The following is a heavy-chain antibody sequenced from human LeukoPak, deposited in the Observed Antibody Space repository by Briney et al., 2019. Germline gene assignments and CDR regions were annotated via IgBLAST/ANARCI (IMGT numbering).Heavy chain of an antibody. CDR3: ARGRIAARYYYYYGMDV. D-gene: IGHD6-6*01. V-gene: IGHV3-13*01. CDR1: GFTFSSYD. Sequence: GRSLRLSRAASGFTFSSYDMDWVPEATGKGLEWVSAIGTAGDTYYPGSVKGRFTISRENAKNSLYLQMNSLGAGDTAVYYCARGRIAARYYYYYGMDVWGQGTTVTVSS. CDR2: IGTAGDT. J-gene: IGHJ6*02.